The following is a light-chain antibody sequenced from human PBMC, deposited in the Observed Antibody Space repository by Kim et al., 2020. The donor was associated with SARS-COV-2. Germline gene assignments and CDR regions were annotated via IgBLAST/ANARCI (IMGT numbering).Light chain of an antibody. Sequence: PGQSVPISCTGTSSDVGGYNYVSWYQQHPGKAPKLMIYEVSQRPSGVPDRFSGSKSGNTASLTVSGLQAEDEADYYCSSYAGSNVVFGGGTQLTVL. J-gene: IGLJ2*01. CDR1: SSDVGGYNY. CDR2: EVS. V-gene: IGLV2-8*01. CDR3: SSYAGSNVV.